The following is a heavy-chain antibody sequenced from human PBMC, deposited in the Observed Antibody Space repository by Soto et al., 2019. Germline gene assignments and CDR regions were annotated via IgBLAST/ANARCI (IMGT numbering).Heavy chain of an antibody. Sequence: PGGSLRLSCVASGFNLRSYGMHWVRQAPGKGLEWVAIISYDGTKKYYGDSVKGRFTISRDNSKNTLYLQMNSLRPEDTAVYYCAKDNPTEMDVWGQGTTVTVSS. V-gene: IGHV3-30*18. CDR3: AKDNPTEMDV. CDR2: ISYDGTKK. J-gene: IGHJ6*02. CDR1: GFNLRSYG.